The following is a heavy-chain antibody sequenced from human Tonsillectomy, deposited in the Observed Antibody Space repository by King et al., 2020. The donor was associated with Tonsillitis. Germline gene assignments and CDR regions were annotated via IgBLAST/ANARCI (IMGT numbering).Heavy chain of an antibody. J-gene: IGHJ6*03. CDR2: LIPILGIE. V-gene: IGHV1-69*09. CDR3: ATIGHYSYFYMDV. Sequence: EQLVQSGAEVKKPGSSVRVSCKASGGTFSSYAISWVRQAPGQGLEWMGRLIPILGIENYAQKFQGRLTITADKSTGTAYMDLSSLRSEDTAVYYCATIGHYSYFYMDVWGKGTTVTVSS. D-gene: IGHD1-26*01. CDR1: GGTFSSYA.